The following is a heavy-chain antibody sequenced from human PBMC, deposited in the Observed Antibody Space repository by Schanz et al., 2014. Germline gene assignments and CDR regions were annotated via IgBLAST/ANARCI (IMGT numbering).Heavy chain of an antibody. V-gene: IGHV3-21*04. CDR2: ISSSSSYI. D-gene: IGHD3-16*01. CDR3: AKDLYNYGIFDS. CDR1: GFTVNNYA. J-gene: IGHJ5*01. Sequence: EVQLLESGGGLVQPGGSLRLSCTVSGFTVNNYAMNWVRQAPGKGLEWVSSISSSSSYISYADSVKGRFTISRDNAKNSLYLQMNSLRADDSAVYYCAKDLYNYGIFDSWGQGTLVTVSS.